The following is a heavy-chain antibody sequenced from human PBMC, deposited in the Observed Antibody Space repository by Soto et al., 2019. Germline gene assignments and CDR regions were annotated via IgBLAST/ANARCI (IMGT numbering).Heavy chain of an antibody. CDR1: GFTFSNYY. V-gene: IGHV3-7*01. J-gene: IGHJ4*02. Sequence: EVQMVESGGGLVQPGGSLRLSCAASGFTFSNYYMMWVRQAPGKGLEWVANIKTDGSERHYVDSVKGRFTISRDNAKNSLYLQMDSLRVEDTAVYYCANRHLNWGQGTLVTVSS. CDR3: ANRHLN. CDR2: IKTDGSER.